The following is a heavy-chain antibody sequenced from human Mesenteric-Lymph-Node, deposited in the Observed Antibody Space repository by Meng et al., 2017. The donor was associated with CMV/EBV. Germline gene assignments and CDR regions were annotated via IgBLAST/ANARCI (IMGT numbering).Heavy chain of an antibody. Sequence: ASVKVSCKGSGYTFTGQYMHWVRQAPGQGLEWMGWINPYTDDTHYAQKFQGRVTMSRDTSISTAYLEVGSLRSDDTAVYYCALLGDQDYWGQGTMVTVSS. CDR1: GYTFTGQY. V-gene: IGHV1-2*02. J-gene: IGHJ4*02. CDR2: INPYTDDT. D-gene: IGHD2-21*01. CDR3: ALLGDQDY.